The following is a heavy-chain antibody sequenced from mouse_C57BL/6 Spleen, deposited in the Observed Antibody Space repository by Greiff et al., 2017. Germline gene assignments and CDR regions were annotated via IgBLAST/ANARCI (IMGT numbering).Heavy chain of an antibody. V-gene: IGHV1-54*01. CDR3: ARLGGLLLDFDY. CDR1: GYAFTNYL. J-gene: IGHJ2*01. CDR2: INPGSGGT. Sequence: QVHVKQSGAELVRPGTSVKVSCKASGYAFTNYLIEWVKQRPGQGLEWIGVINPGSGGTNYNEKFKGKATLTADKSSSTAYMQLSSLTSEDSAVYFCARLGGLLLDFDYWGQGTTLKVSS. D-gene: IGHD1-1*01.